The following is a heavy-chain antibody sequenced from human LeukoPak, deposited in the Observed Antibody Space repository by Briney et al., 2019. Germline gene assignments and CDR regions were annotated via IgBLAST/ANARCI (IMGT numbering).Heavy chain of an antibody. CDR3: ARWAIAAAGTPILDYYYGMDV. V-gene: IGHV7-4-1*02. J-gene: IGHJ6*02. CDR1: GYTFTGYY. Sequence: ASVKVSCKASGYTFTGYYMHWVRQAPGQGLEWMGWINTNTGNPTYAQGFTGRFVFSLDTSVSTAYLQISSLKAEDTAVYYCARWAIAAAGTPILDYYYGMDVWGQGTTVTVSS. D-gene: IGHD6-13*01. CDR2: INTNTGNP.